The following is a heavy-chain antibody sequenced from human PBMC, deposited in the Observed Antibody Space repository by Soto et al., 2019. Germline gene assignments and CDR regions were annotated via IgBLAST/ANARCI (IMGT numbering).Heavy chain of an antibody. Sequence: EVQLVESGGGLVQPGRSLRLSCAASGFTFDDYAMHWVRQAPGKGLEWVSHISWSNGNTAYADSVKGRFTISRDNAKNSLYLQMNSLRPDDTAFYFCAKYDCGANCFIDYWGQGIMVTVSS. CDR3: AKYDCGANCFIDY. V-gene: IGHV3-9*01. J-gene: IGHJ4*02. CDR2: ISWSNGNT. CDR1: GFTFDDYA. D-gene: IGHD2-21*01.